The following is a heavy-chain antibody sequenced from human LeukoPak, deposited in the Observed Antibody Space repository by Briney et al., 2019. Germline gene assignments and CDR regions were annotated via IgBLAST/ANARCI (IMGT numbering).Heavy chain of an antibody. V-gene: IGHV4-34*01. Sequence: SETLSLTCAVYGGSFSVYYCSWIRQPPGKGLEWIGEINHSGSTNYNPSLKSRVTISVDTSKNQFSLKLSSVTAADTAVYYCASLGYSYGYWGQGTLVTVSS. D-gene: IGHD5-18*01. J-gene: IGHJ4*02. CDR2: INHSGST. CDR3: ASLGYSYGY. CDR1: GGSFSVYY.